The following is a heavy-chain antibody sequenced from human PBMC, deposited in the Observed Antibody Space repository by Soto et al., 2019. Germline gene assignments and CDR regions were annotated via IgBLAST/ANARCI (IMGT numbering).Heavy chain of an antibody. V-gene: IGHV1-3*01. Sequence: QVPLVQSGAEVKKPGASVKVSCKASGYIFTIYVMHWVRQAPGQRLEWMGWINGGNGNTKYSQKFQGRVTISRDTSASTAYMELSSLRSEDTAVYYCARVGHTGYENFFYYGMDVWGQGTTVTVSS. CDR2: INGGNGNT. D-gene: IGHD3-3*01. CDR1: GYIFTIYV. CDR3: ARVGHTGYENFFYYGMDV. J-gene: IGHJ6*02.